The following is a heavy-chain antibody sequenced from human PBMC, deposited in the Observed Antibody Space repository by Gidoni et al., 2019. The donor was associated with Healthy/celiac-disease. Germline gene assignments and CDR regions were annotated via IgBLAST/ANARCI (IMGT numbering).Heavy chain of an antibody. V-gene: IGHV2-70*15. Sequence: QVTLRESGPARVKPTQTLTLTCTFSGFSLSTSGMCVSWIRQPPGKALEWLARIDWDDDKYYSTSLKTRLTISKDTSKNQVVLTMTNMDPVDTATYYCARNYYDSSGPCPLDYWGQGTLVTVSS. J-gene: IGHJ4*02. CDR2: IDWDDDK. D-gene: IGHD3-22*01. CDR1: GFSLSTSGMC. CDR3: ARNYYDSSGPCPLDY.